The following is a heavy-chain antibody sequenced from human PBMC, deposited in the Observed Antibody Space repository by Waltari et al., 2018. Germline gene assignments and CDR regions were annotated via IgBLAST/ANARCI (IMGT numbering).Heavy chain of an antibody. D-gene: IGHD1-1*01. CDR2: ISTDSSDT. Sequence: EEQLVESGGGLVQPGDSLRLSCAASGFTFSSFWMNWVRQAPGKGPLWVSRISTDSSDTTYADSVNGRFTISIYNARITLYLQMNRLRAEDTAVYFCARVSRRTYRSPVPGRHYYYGMDVWGQGTTVTVSS. CDR3: ARVSRRTYRSPVPGRHYYYGMDV. V-gene: IGHV3-74*03. CDR1: GFTFSSFW. J-gene: IGHJ6*02.